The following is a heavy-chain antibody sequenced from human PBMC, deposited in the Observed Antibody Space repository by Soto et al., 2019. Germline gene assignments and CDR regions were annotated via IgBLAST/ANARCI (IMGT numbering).Heavy chain of an antibody. D-gene: IGHD1-1*01. CDR2: IYNSGAT. J-gene: IGHJ4*02. V-gene: IGHV3-66*01. CDR3: ARGINWKDPGIDY. Sequence: PGGSLRLSCAVSGFTVSSNDMNWVRQAPGKGLEWDSIIYNSGATYYADSVKGRFTVSRDKSKNTLYLQMDILRAEDTAVYYCARGINWKDPGIDYWGQGTLVTVSS. CDR1: GFTVSSND.